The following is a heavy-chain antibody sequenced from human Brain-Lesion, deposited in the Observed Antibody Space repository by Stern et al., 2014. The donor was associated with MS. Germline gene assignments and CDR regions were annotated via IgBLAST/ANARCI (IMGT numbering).Heavy chain of an antibody. J-gene: IGHJ6*02. V-gene: IGHV1-2*02. CDR1: GYIFTGYY. CDR2: TNPNTGGT. D-gene: IGHD3-3*01. CDR3: ARDQRGITIFGVVTDYYYLGMDV. Sequence: QVQLVQSGSEVKKPGASVKVSCKTSGYIFTGYYIHWVRQAPGQGLEWMAWTNPNTGGTKYAQKFQGRVPMSRDTSISTAYVELSSLTSDDTAVYYCARDQRGITIFGVVTDYYYLGMDVWGQGTTVTVSS.